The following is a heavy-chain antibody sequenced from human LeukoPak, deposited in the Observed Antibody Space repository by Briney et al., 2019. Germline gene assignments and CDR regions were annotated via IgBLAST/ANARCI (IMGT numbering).Heavy chain of an antibody. V-gene: IGHV4-4*07. D-gene: IGHD3-22*01. CDR3: ARDYYDSSGWGPYYYYMDV. J-gene: IGHJ6*03. Sequence: SETLSLTCTVSGGSISSYYWSWIRQPAGKGLEWIGRIYTSGSTNYNPSLKSRVTISVDTSKNQFSLKLSSVTAADTAVYYCARDYYDSSGWGPYYYYMDVWGKGTTVTISS. CDR2: IYTSGST. CDR1: GGSISSYY.